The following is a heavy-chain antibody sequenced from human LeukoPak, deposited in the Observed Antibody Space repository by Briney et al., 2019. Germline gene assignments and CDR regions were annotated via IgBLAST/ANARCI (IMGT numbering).Heavy chain of an antibody. V-gene: IGHV4-39*07. Sequence: GSLRLSCAASGFSFNTYNMNWARQAPGKGLEWIGSIYYSGSTYYNPSLKSRVTISVDTSKNQFSLKLSSVTAADTAVYYCARGPGGRSGYPLEDYYYYYYMDVWGKGTTVTISS. D-gene: IGHD3-22*01. CDR2: IYYSGST. J-gene: IGHJ6*03. CDR3: ARGPGGRSGYPLEDYYYYYYMDV. CDR1: GFSFNTYN.